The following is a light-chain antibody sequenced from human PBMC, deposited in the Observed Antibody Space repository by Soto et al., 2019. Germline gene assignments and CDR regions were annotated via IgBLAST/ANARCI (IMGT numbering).Light chain of an antibody. CDR2: GGY. Sequence: SQATLSLSQGERATLSCRASQSVSNNYLARYEQTPGQAPTLLIYGGYNRAAGIPDRFGGRGSGSDFTLTISRLEPEESAVCVCLTGGSCLLNPFGQGTRLEIK. CDR1: QSVSNNY. CDR3: LTGGSCLLNP. J-gene: IGKJ5*01. V-gene: IGKV3-20*01.